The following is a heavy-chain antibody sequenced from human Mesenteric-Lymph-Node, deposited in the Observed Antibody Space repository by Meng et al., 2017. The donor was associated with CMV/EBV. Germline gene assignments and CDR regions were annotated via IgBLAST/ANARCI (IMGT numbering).Heavy chain of an antibody. CDR1: GVMFTRYS. V-gene: IGHV1-69*08. Sequence: KVSCEASGVMFTRYSVGWVRQAPGQGLEWMGRLIPILGTVNYAQRFQGRVTISADTSTTIVHLELSSLTSEDTAVYYCVRYTSGHSYWGQGTLVTVSS. J-gene: IGHJ4*02. CDR2: LIPILGTV. D-gene: IGHD6-19*01. CDR3: VRYTSGHSY.